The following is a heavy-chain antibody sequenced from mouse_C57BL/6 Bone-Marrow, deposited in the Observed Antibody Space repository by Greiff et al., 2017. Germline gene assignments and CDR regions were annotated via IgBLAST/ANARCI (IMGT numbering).Heavy chain of an antibody. V-gene: IGHV1-81*01. CDR1: GYTFTSYG. CDR3: ARLGWLAYFY. CDR2: IYPRSGNT. Sequence: QVQLQQSGAELARPGASVKLSCKASGYTFTSYGISWVKQRTGQGLEWIGEIYPRSGNTYYNEKFKGQATLTADNSSSTAYMQLSRLTSEDPAVFVSARLGWLAYFYWGQGTTLTVAS. J-gene: IGHJ2*01. D-gene: IGHD1-1*02.